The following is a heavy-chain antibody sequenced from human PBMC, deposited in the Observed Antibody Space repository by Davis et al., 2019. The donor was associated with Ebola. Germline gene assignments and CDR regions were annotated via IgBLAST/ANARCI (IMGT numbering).Heavy chain of an antibody. Sequence: PGGSLRLSCAASGFTFSSYWMHWVRQAPGKGLVWVSRINSDGSSTSYADSVKGRFTISRDNAKNTLYLQMNSLRAEDTAVYYCARETVDFGYYMDVWGKGTTVTVSS. CDR1: GFTFSSYW. CDR2: INSDGSST. CDR3: ARETVDFGYYMDV. V-gene: IGHV3-74*01. D-gene: IGHD4-23*01. J-gene: IGHJ6*03.